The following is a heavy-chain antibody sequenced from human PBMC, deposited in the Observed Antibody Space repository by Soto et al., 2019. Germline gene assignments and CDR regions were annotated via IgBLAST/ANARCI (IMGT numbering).Heavy chain of an antibody. CDR2: INAGNGNT. Sequence: ASVKVSCKASGYTFTSYAMNWVRQAPGQRLEWMGWINAGNGNTKHSEKFQDRVTITTETSTRTAYMELRSLRSDDTAVYYCVRDGGSAATGISRRLDYWGQGTVVTGAS. V-gene: IGHV1-3*01. J-gene: IGHJ4*02. CDR3: VRDGGSAATGISRRLDY. D-gene: IGHD6-13*01. CDR1: GYTFTSYA.